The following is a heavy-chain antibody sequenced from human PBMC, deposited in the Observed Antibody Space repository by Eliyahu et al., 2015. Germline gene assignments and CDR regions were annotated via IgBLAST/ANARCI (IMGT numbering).Heavy chain of an antibody. J-gene: IGHJ4*02. D-gene: IGHD2-15*01. V-gene: IGHV2-5*02. CDR2: IYWDDDK. CDR1: GFXLSASXXA. CDR3: AVTSGEHCTGGSCFDF. Sequence: QITLQESGPTVVKPTQTLTLPCXFSGFXLSASXXAVGWIRXPPGKAXEYLGIIYWDDDKRYSPSVKSRVTITRDTSKNQLVLTMTNMDPVDAATYFCAVTSGEHCTGGSCFDFWGQGTPVTVSS.